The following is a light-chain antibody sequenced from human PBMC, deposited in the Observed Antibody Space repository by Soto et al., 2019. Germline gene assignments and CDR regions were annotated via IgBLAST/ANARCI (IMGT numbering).Light chain of an antibody. CDR2: YVN. J-gene: IGLJ1*01. CDR3: SSYAGSGTLP. Sequence: QSALTQPACVSGSPGQSITISCTGTSNDVGNNDYVSWYQQYPGKAPKLMIYYVNKRPSGVSYRFSGSKSGNTASLTISGLQAEDEADYYCSSYAGSGTLPFGTGTKLTVL. V-gene: IGLV2-14*03. CDR1: SNDVGNNDY.